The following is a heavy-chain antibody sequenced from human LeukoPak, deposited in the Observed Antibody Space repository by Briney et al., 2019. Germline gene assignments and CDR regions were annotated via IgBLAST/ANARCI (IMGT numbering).Heavy chain of an antibody. CDR2: MNPNSGNT. D-gene: IGHD4-17*01. CDR3: ARGRRLPNWFDP. J-gene: IGHJ5*02. CDR1: GGRFSSFA. Sequence: ASLKVSCKASGGRFSSFAINWVRQATGQGLGWMGWMNPNSGNTGYAQKFQGRVTMTRNTSISTAYMELSSLRSEDTAVYYCARGRRLPNWFDPWGQGTLVTVSS. V-gene: IGHV1-8*02.